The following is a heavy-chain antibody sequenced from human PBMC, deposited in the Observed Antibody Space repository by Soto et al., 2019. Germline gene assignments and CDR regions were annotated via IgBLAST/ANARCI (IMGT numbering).Heavy chain of an antibody. CDR3: AREGKGDFWSGSIGYYYYGMDV. V-gene: IGHV4-59*01. CDR1: GGSISSYY. J-gene: IGHJ6*02. D-gene: IGHD3-3*01. CDR2: IYYSGST. Sequence: SETLSLTCTVSGGSISSYYWSWIRQPPGKGLEWIGYIYYSGSTNYNPSPKSRVTISVDTSKNQFSLKLSSVTAADTAVYYCAREGKGDFWSGSIGYYYYGMDVWGQGTTVTVSS.